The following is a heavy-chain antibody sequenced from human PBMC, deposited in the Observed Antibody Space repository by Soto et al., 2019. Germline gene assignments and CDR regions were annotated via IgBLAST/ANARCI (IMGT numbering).Heavy chain of an antibody. V-gene: IGHV3-21*01. D-gene: IGHD5-12*01. CDR3: ARGLGGYSGYDPLGRHSYNKNWFDP. J-gene: IGHJ5*02. CDR1: GFTFSSYS. CDR2: ISSSSSYI. Sequence: PGGSMRLSCAASGFTFSSYSMNWVRQAPGKGLEWVSSISSSSSYIYYADSVKGRFTISRDNAKNSLYLQMNSLRAEDTAVYYCARGLGGYSGYDPLGRHSYNKNWFDPWGQGTLVTVSS.